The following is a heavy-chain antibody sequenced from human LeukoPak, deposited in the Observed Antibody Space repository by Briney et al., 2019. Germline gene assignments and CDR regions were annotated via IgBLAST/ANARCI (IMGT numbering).Heavy chain of an antibody. CDR2: IYPGDSDT. V-gene: IGHV5-51*01. D-gene: IGHD2-2*01. CDR1: GCSFTSYW. CDR3: ARGRAAVLRGWFDP. Sequence: GESLKISCKGSGCSFTSYWIGWVRQMPGKGLESMGIIYPGDSDTRYSPPFQGQVTISADKSISTAYLQWSSLKASDTAIYYCARGRAAVLRGWFDPWGQGTLVTVSS. J-gene: IGHJ5*02.